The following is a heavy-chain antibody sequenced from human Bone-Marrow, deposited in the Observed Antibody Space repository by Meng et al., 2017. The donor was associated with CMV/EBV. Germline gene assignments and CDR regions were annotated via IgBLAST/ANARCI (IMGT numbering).Heavy chain of an antibody. Sequence: GGSLRLSCAASGFNFSSYSMNWVRQAPGKGLEWVSSISSSSSYIYYADSVKGRFTISRDNAKNSLYLQMNSLRAEDTAVYYCASNPPTVTSPYYYYYGMDVWGQGTTVTVSS. CDR3: ASNPPTVTSPYYYYYGMDV. CDR1: GFNFSSYS. J-gene: IGHJ6*02. CDR2: ISSSSSYI. D-gene: IGHD4-11*01. V-gene: IGHV3-21*01.